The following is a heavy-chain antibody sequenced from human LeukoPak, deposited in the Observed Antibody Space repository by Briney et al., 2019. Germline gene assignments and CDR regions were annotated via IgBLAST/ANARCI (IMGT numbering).Heavy chain of an antibody. V-gene: IGHV3-30*04. Sequence: GGSLRLSCAASGFTFSSYAMHWVRQAPGKGLEWVAVISYDGSNKYYADSVKGRFTISRDNSKNTLYLQMNSLRAEDTAVYYCARVLYGDSLSTFDHWGQGTLVTVSS. D-gene: IGHD4-17*01. CDR3: ARVLYGDSLSTFDH. CDR2: ISYDGSNK. CDR1: GFTFSSYA. J-gene: IGHJ4*02.